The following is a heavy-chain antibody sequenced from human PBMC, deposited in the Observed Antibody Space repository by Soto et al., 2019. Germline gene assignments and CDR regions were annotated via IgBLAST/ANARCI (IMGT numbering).Heavy chain of an antibody. Sequence: SVTGSCKASVYTFASYAIRWMRQAPGQGLEWMGWISAYNGNTNYAQKLQGRVTMTTDTSTSTAYMELRSLRSDDTAVYYCARDPPPPDYWGQGTPVTVSS. V-gene: IGHV1-18*01. CDR3: ARDPPPPDY. J-gene: IGHJ4*02. CDR1: VYTFASYA. CDR2: ISAYNGNT.